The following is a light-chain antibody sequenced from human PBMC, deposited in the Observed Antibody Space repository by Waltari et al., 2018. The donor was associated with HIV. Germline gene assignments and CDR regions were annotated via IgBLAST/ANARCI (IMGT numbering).Light chain of an antibody. Sequence: SYVLTQPPSISVAPGKTAKITCGGNNIGNRDVPWYQQKPGQAPILVIFDDDHRPSGIPERCSGSNSDNTATLTINRVEVGDEADYYWQVWDSGSDHVFGSGTTVTVL. J-gene: IGLJ1*01. CDR3: QVWDSGSDHV. CDR1: NIGNRD. CDR2: DDD. V-gene: IGLV3-21*04.